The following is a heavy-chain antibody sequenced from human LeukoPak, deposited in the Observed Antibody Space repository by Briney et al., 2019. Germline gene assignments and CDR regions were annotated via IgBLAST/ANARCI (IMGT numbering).Heavy chain of an antibody. CDR1: GGSFSGYY. J-gene: IGHJ6*04. CDR2: INHSGST. Sequence: SETLSPTCAVYGGSFSGYYWSWIRQPPGKGLEWIGEINHSGSTNYNPSLKSRVTISVDTSKNQFSLKLSSVTAADTAVYYCARGGKYYDILTGYYYYYGMDVWGKGTTVTVSS. V-gene: IGHV4-34*01. D-gene: IGHD3-9*01. CDR3: ARGGKYYDILTGYYYYYGMDV.